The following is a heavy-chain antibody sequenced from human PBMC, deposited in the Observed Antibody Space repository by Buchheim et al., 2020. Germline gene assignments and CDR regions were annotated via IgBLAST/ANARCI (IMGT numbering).Heavy chain of an antibody. J-gene: IGHJ6*02. D-gene: IGHD6-13*01. V-gene: IGHV3-23*01. Sequence: EVQLLESGGGLVQPGGSLRLSCAASGFTFSSYAMSWVRQAPGKGLEWVSAISGSGGSTYYADSVKGRFTISRDNSKNTLYLQMSSLRAEDTAVYYCATLAAAGTRGGNYYYYYGMDVWGQGTT. CDR2: ISGSGGST. CDR3: ATLAAAGTRGGNYYYYYGMDV. CDR1: GFTFSSYA.